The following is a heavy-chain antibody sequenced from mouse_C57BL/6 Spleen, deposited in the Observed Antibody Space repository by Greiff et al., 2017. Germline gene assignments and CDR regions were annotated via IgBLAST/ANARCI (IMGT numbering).Heavy chain of an antibody. CDR3: TKKNCNYQFCCYFDV. V-gene: IGHV1-80*01. CDR1: GYAFSSYW. CDR2: IYPGDGDT. Sequence: QVQLKQSGAELVKPGASVKISCKASGYAFSSYWMNWVKQRPGKGLEWIGQIYPGDGDTNYNGKFKGKATLTADKSSRTAYLQLRSLTSEHSSFDVWTKKNCNYQFCCYFDVWAPRTTLPVSS. D-gene: IGHD2-1*01. J-gene: IGHJ1*01.